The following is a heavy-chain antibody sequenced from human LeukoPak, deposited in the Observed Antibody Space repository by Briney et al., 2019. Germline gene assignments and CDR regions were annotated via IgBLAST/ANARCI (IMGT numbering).Heavy chain of an antibody. CDR2: ISVYNGNT. Sequence: ASVKVSCKASGYTFSSYGISWVRQAPGQGLEWMGWISVYNGNTNYAQKLQGRVTMTTDTSTSTAYMELRSLRSDDTAVYYCARANYDFWSVLTAYYFDYWGQGTLVTVSS. CDR1: GYTFSSYG. D-gene: IGHD3-3*01. J-gene: IGHJ4*02. V-gene: IGHV1-18*01. CDR3: ARANYDFWSVLTAYYFDY.